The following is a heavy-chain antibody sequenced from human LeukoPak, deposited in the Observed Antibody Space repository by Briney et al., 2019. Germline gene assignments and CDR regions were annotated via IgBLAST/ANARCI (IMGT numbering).Heavy chain of an antibody. CDR1: GYTFSNFG. CDR2: ISGYNGDT. J-gene: IGHJ4*02. CDR3: ARLYYYGSGIFD. V-gene: IGHV1-18*01. D-gene: IGHD3-10*01. Sequence: ASVKVSCKASGYTFSNFGISWVRQAPGQGLEWMGWISGYNGDTNYAQKLQDRVTMTTDTSTSTAYMELRSLRSDDTAVYYCARLYYYGSGIFDWGQGTLVTVSS.